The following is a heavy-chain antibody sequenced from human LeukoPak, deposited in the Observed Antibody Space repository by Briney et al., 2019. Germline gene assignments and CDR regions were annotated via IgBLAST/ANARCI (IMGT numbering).Heavy chain of an antibody. D-gene: IGHD3-3*01. CDR2: INHSGST. V-gene: IGHV4-34*01. CDR3: ARCGSIFGVGTL. CDR1: GGSFSGYY. J-gene: IGHJ3*01. Sequence: SETLSLTCAVYGGSFSGYYWSWIRQPPGKGLEWIGEINHSGSTNYNPSLKSRVTISVDTSKNQFSLKLSSVTAADTAVYYCARCGSIFGVGTLWGQGPMVSVSS.